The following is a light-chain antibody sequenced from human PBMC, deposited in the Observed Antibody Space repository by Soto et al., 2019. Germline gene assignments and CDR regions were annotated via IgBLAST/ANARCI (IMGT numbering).Light chain of an antibody. CDR2: GNS. CDR3: QSYDSSLSVV. J-gene: IGLJ2*01. V-gene: IGLV1-40*01. Sequence: QSVLTQPPSVSGAPGQRVTISCTGSSSNIGAGYDVHWYQQLPGTAPKRLMYGNSNRPSGVPDRFSGSKSGTSASLAITGLQAEDGADYYCQSYDSSLSVVFGGGTKLTVL. CDR1: SSNIGAGYD.